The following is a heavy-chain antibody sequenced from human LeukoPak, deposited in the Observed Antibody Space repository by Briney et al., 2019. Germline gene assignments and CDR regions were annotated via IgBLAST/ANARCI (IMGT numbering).Heavy chain of an antibody. J-gene: IGHJ4*02. CDR3: ARNSPMVRGAIDY. D-gene: IGHD3-10*01. CDR2: IYYSGST. CDR1: GGSISSSRYY. Sequence: SETLSLTCTVSGGSISSSRYYWGWIRQPPGKGLEWIGSIYYSGSTYYNPSLKSRVTISVDTSKNQFSLKLSSVTAADTAVYYCARNSPMVRGAIDYWGQGTLVTVSS. V-gene: IGHV4-39*01.